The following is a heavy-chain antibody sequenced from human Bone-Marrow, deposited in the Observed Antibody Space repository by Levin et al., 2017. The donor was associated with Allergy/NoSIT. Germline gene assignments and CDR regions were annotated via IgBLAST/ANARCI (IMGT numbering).Heavy chain of an antibody. J-gene: IGHJ3*02. V-gene: IGHV3-13*04. CDR2: IGTAGDT. Sequence: LSLTCAASXXXXXXXTLRRVRQGKGKGLEWVSAIGTAGDTYYPGSVKGRFTISRENAKNSLYLQMNSLRAGDTAVYYCARGRFGFPYSPGLYNAFDIWGQGTMVTVSS. CDR3: ARGRFGFPYSPGLYNAFDI. CDR1: XXXXXXXT. D-gene: IGHD3-10*01.